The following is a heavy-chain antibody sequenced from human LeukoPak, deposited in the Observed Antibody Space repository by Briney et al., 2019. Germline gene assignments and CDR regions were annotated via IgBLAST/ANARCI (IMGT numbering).Heavy chain of an antibody. CDR3: AAISYSGTWPVGY. CDR1: GFTFSSYA. D-gene: IGHD6-6*01. CDR2: ISAGADTT. Sequence: PGGSLRLSCAASGFTFSSYAMSWVRQAPAQGLEWVSAISAGADTTYTADSVKGRFTISRDNSRNTVDLQMHSLRAEDTAVYYCAAISYSGTWPVGYWGQGTLVTVTA. V-gene: IGHV3-23*01. J-gene: IGHJ4*02.